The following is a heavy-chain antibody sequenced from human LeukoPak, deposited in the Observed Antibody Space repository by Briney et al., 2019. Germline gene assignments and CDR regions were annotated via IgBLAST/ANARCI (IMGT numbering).Heavy chain of an antibody. CDR3: ARGDHSSTWTMSL. Sequence: GRSLRLSCAASGFTFRNYGIHWVRQAPGKGLEWLAVMWYDGSNKYSADSVKGRFTISGDNSRNTLYLQMNSLRAEDSAVYFCARGDHSSTWTMSLWGQGTLVTVSS. V-gene: IGHV3-33*01. J-gene: IGHJ4*02. CDR2: MWYDGSNK. D-gene: IGHD6-13*01. CDR1: GFTFRNYG.